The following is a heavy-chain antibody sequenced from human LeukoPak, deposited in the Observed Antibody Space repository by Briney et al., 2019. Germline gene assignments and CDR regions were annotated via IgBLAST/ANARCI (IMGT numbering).Heavy chain of an antibody. CDR2: IYYSGST. V-gene: IGHV4-59*01. CDR3: ARLAYCGGDCYRQALDAFDI. CDR1: GGSISSYY. Sequence: SETLSLTCTVSGGSISSYYWSWIRQPPGKGLEWIGYIYYSGSTNYNPSLKSRVTISVDTPKNQFSLKLSSVTAADTAVYYCARLAYCGGDCYRQALDAFDIWGQGTMVTVSS. D-gene: IGHD2-21*02. J-gene: IGHJ3*02.